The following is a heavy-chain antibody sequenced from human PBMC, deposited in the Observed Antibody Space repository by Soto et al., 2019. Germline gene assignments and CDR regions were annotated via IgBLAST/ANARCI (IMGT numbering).Heavy chain of an antibody. J-gene: IGHJ2*01. CDR2: ISYDGKDK. CDR1: GFTFSTYD. CDR3: ARNSSGRYFDL. V-gene: IGHV3-30*04. Sequence: QVQLVESGGGVVQPGRSLRLSCAASGFTFSTYDMHWVRQAPGKGPEWVAVISYDGKDKYYADSVKGRFTISRDNSKNTLYVQMNSLSAEATAVYYCARNSSGRYFDLWGRGTLVTVSS. D-gene: IGHD3-22*01.